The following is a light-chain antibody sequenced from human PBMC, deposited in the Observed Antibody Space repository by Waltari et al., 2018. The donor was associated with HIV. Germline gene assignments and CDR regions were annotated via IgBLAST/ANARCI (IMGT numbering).Light chain of an antibody. Sequence: DIQMTQSPSSLSASVGDRVTVTCRASQGVRNELGWFQQKPGQAPQRLIYAASHLPSGVPSRFSGSGSETYFTLTITDLQPEDSATYFCLQHNSYPLITFGQGTRLEI. CDR2: AAS. J-gene: IGKJ5*01. CDR3: LQHNSYPLIT. V-gene: IGKV1-17*02. CDR1: QGVRNE.